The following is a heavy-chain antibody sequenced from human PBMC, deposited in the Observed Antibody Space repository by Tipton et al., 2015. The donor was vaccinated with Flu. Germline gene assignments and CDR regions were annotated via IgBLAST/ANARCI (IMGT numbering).Heavy chain of an antibody. V-gene: IGHV1-2*06. CDR2: INPNSGGT. D-gene: IGHD6-19*01. CDR1: GYTFTGYY. J-gene: IGHJ1*01. Sequence: QLVQSEAEVKKPGASVKVSCKASGYTFTGYYMHWVRQAPGQGLEWMGRINPNSGGTNYAQKFQGRVTMTRDTSISTAYMELSRLRSDDTAVYYCASTYSSGWSRIEYFQHWGQGPLVTVSS. CDR3: ASTYSSGWSRIEYFQH.